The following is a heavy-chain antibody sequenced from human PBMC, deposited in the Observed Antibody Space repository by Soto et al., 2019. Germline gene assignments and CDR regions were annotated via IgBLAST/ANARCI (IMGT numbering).Heavy chain of an antibody. CDR2: INAGNSNT. J-gene: IGHJ3*01. V-gene: IGHV1-3*01. Sequence: QVQLVQCGAEVKKPGASVKVSCKASGYSFINYPMQWVRQAPGQSLEWMGWINAGNSNTKYSQNFQGRVTITRDTSASTAYMELGSLRSEDTAVYYCATTYYYDGAGVDAFDLWGQGTMVIVSP. CDR3: ATTYYYDGAGVDAFDL. D-gene: IGHD3-22*01. CDR1: GYSFINYP.